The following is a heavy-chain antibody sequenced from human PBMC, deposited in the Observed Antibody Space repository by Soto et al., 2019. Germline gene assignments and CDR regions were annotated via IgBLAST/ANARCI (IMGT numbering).Heavy chain of an antibody. D-gene: IGHD2-2*02. V-gene: IGHV3-64D*06. J-gene: IGHJ2*01. CDR3: VNQGHGDHRVLYSFPTRRSPDL. Sequence: RHFPKKELEAISAVSTSGRSTYHADSVKDRFTISRDNSKNTLFLQMGSLRPEDTAIYYFVNQGHGDHRVLYSFPTRRSPDL. CDR2: VSTSGRST.